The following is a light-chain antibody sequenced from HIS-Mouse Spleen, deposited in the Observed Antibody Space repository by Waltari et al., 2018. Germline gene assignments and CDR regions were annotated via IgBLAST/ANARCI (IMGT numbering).Light chain of an antibody. CDR3: SSYAGSNNLV. J-gene: IGLJ2*01. CDR2: EVH. V-gene: IGLV2-8*01. Sequence: QSALTQHPPASGSPGQSVTLSCTGTSSHVGGYNHVFWYQHHPGKTPKLMLYEVHKRPSGVPGRFSGSKSGNTASLTVSGLQAEDEADYYCSSYAGSNNLVFGGGTKLTVL. CDR1: SSHVGGYNH.